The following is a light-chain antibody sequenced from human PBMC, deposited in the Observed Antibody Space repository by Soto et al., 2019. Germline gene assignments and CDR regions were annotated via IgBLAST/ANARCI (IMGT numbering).Light chain of an antibody. Sequence: EIVLTQSPATLSSFPGDRVAFCCRASQYINTRLAWYQHRPGQAPRLLIYQTSIRAAGIPARFSASGSGTDFTLTISDVQPEDFALYYCHQRQSWPRTFGQGTKVDIK. V-gene: IGKV3-11*01. J-gene: IGKJ1*01. CDR3: HQRQSWPRT. CDR2: QTS. CDR1: QYINTR.